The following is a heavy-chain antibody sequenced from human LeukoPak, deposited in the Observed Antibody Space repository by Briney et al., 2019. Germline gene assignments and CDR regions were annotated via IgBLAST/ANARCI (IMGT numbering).Heavy chain of an antibody. V-gene: IGHV4-34*01. D-gene: IGHD2-2*01. Sequence: SPSETLSLTCAVYGGSFSGYYRSWIRQPPGKGLEWIGEINHSGSTNYNPSLKSRVTISVDTSKNQFSLRLSSVTAADTAVYYCARGYCTSTSCSSFDYWGQGTLVTVSS. CDR1: GGSFSGYY. J-gene: IGHJ4*02. CDR3: ARGYCTSTSCSSFDY. CDR2: INHSGST.